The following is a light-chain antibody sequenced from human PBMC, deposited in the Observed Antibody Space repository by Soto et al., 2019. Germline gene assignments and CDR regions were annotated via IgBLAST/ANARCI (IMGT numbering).Light chain of an antibody. J-gene: IGKJ2*02. CDR3: LQHNSYPRT. Sequence: EIVLTQSPATLSLSPGERATLSCRASQSVSSYLAWYQQKPGQAPRLLIYDASNRATGIPARFSGSGSGTDFTLTISSLEPEDFATYYCLQHNSYPRTFGQGTKLEIK. CDR1: QSVSSY. V-gene: IGKV3-11*01. CDR2: DAS.